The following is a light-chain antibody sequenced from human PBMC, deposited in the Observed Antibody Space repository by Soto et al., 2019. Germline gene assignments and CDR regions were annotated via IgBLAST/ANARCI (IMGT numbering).Light chain of an antibody. J-gene: IGLJ2*01. CDR2: DVS. Sequence: QSALTQPRSVSGSPGQSVTISCTGTSSDVGGYNYVSWYQQHPGKAPKIVIYDVSKRPSGVPDRFSGSKSGNTASLTISGLQAEDEADYYCCSYAGSSTGVFGGGTKLTVL. CDR1: SSDVGGYNY. V-gene: IGLV2-11*01. CDR3: CSYAGSSTGV.